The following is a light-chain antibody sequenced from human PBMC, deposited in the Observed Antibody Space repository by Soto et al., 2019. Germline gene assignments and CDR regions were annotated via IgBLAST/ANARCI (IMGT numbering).Light chain of an antibody. CDR3: QKYNSAPQT. CDR1: QGISNY. CDR2: AAS. J-gene: IGKJ5*01. V-gene: IGKV1-27*01. Sequence: DIPMTQSPSSLSASVGDRVTITCRASQGISNYLAWYQQKPGKVPKLLIYAASTLQSGVPSRFSGSVSGTDFTLTISSLQPEDVATYYCQKYNSAPQTFGQGTRLEIK.